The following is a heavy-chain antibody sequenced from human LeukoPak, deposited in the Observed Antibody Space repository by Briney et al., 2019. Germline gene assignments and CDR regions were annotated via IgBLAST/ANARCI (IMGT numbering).Heavy chain of an antibody. Sequence: GGSPRLSCAASGFTFSNYWMHWVRQAPGEALMWVSRIKSDGSSTTYADSVKGRFTISRDNAKNTLYLQMNSLRAEDTAVYYCARAGVGYYYDSSGYYPDAFDIWGQGTMVTVSS. CDR1: GFTFSNYW. CDR2: IKSDGSST. D-gene: IGHD3-22*01. V-gene: IGHV3-74*01. J-gene: IGHJ3*02. CDR3: ARAGVGYYYDSSGYYPDAFDI.